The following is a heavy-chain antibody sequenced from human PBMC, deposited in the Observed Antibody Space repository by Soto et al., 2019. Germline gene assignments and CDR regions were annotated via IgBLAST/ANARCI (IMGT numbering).Heavy chain of an antibody. CDR3: ARHRDGN. CDR2: IYSDGST. CDR1: GFTVSSNY. J-gene: IGHJ4*02. V-gene: IGHV3-66*04. Sequence: SGGGVVQPGGSLRLSCAVSGFTVSSNYMSWVRQAPGKGLEWVSVIYSDGSTHYADSVKGRFTISRDKSKNTVYLQMNSLRADDTAEYYCARHRDGNWGQGTLVTVSS.